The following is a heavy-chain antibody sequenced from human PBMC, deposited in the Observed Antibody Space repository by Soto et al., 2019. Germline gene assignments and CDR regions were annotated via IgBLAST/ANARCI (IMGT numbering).Heavy chain of an antibody. CDR2: MYAGGDT. V-gene: IGHV3-53*01. J-gene: IGHJ4*01. CDR3: VSRIPSWVFDY. CDR1: GLSVSDNY. Sequence: GGSLRLSCGASGLSVSDNYMGLVRQAPGRGLEWVSVMYAGGDTHYADSVKGRFTISRDKSESTLYLQMNSLRDEDTGVYFCVSRIPSWVFDYWGLGTLVTVSS. D-gene: IGHD2-21*01.